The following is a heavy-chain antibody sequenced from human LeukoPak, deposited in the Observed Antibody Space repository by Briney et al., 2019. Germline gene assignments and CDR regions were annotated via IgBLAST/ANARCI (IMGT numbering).Heavy chain of an antibody. V-gene: IGHV3-23*01. CDR3: AKDLSMVVKKGSFDY. J-gene: IGHJ4*02. CDR1: GFTFSSYA. CDR2: ISGSGGST. D-gene: IGHD4/OR15-4a*01. Sequence: GGSLRLSCAASGFTFSSYAMSWVRQAPGKGLEWVSAISGSGGSTYYADSVKGRFTISRDNSKNTLYLQMNSLRAEDTAVYYCAKDLSMVVKKGSFDYWGQGTLVTVSS.